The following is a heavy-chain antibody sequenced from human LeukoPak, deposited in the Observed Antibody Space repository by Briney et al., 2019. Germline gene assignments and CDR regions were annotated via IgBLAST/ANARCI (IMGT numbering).Heavy chain of an antibody. CDR1: VYVFIDCD. CDR3: VSWAGGNSYGASFDY. Sequence: GAAVTVSCKPSVYVFIDCDRRWVRQAPGRGLEGMGWITRYSGATKFAQKFQGRVTLTRYTSISTAYVELTNLASDDTAVYYCVSWAGGNSYGASFDYWGQGTLVSVSS. D-gene: IGHD2-21*01. CDR2: ITRYSGAT. J-gene: IGHJ4*02. V-gene: IGHV1-2*02.